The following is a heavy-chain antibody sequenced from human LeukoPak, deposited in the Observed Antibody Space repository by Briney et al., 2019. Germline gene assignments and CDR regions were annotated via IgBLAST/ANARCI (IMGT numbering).Heavy chain of an antibody. D-gene: IGHD3-22*01. CDR2: IYSGGST. CDR3: ARVFLYDSSGYYSPAFDY. V-gene: IGHV3-66*01. Sequence: PGGSLRLSWAASGFTVSSNYMSWVRQAPGKGLEWVSVIYSGGSTYYADSVKGRFTISRDNSKNTLYLQMNSLRAEDTAVYYCARVFLYDSSGYYSPAFDYWGQGTLVTVSS. CDR1: GFTVSSNY. J-gene: IGHJ4*02.